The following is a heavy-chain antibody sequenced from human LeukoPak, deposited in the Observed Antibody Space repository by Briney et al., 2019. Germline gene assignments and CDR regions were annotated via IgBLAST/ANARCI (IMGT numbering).Heavy chain of an antibody. CDR3: ARVRLEWLEDDAFDI. J-gene: IGHJ3*02. CDR2: ISSSSSYI. CDR1: GFTFSSYS. D-gene: IGHD6-19*01. Sequence: PGGSLRLSCAASGFTFSSYSMNWVRQAPGTGLEWVSSISSSSSYIYYADSVKGRFTISRDNAKNSLYLQMNSLRAEDTAVYYWARVRLEWLEDDAFDIWGQGTMVTVSS. V-gene: IGHV3-21*01.